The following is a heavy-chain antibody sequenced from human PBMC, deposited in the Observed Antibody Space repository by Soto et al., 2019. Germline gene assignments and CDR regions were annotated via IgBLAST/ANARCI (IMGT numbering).Heavy chain of an antibody. D-gene: IGHD3-3*01. CDR2: IYYSGST. CDR1: GGSISSSSYY. CDR3: ASHNYDFWSGYYIGGYGMDV. Sequence: SETLSLTCTVSGGSISSSSYYWGWIRQPPGKGLEWIGSIYYSGSTYYNPSLKSRVTISVDTSKNQFSLKLSSVTAADTAVYYCASHNYDFWSGYYIGGYGMDVWGQGTTVTVSS. J-gene: IGHJ6*02. V-gene: IGHV4-39*01.